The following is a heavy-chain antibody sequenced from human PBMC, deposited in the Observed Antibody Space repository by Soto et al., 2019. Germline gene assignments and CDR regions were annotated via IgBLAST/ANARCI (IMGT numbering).Heavy chain of an antibody. V-gene: IGHV4-39*02. CDR3: ARDPMSGSYYTRNSPFDY. D-gene: IGHD3-10*01. CDR1: GGSISSSSYY. Sequence: SLTCTVSGGSISSSSYYWGWIRQPPGKGLEWIGSIYYSGSTYYNPSLKSRVTISVDTSKNQFSLKLSSVTAADTAVYYCARDPMSGSYYTRNSPFDYWGQGTLVTVSS. CDR2: IYYSGST. J-gene: IGHJ4*02.